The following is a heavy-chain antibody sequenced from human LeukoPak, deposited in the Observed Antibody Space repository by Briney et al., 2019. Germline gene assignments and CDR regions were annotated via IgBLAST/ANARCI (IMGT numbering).Heavy chain of an antibody. Sequence: PSETLSLTCTVSGGSISSGSYYWSWIRQPAGKGLEWIERIYTSGSTNYNPSLKSRVTISVDTSKNQFSLKLSSVTAADTAVYYCARVPGGDYVRYYYYYYMDVWGKGTTVTVSS. D-gene: IGHD4-17*01. CDR3: ARVPGGDYVRYYYYYYMDV. V-gene: IGHV4-61*02. CDR1: GGSISSGSYY. J-gene: IGHJ6*03. CDR2: IYTSGST.